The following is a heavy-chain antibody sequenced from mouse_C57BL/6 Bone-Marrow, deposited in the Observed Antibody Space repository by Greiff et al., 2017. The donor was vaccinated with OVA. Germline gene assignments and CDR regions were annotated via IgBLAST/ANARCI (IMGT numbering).Heavy chain of an antibody. D-gene: IGHD2-3*01. J-gene: IGHJ1*03. V-gene: IGHV5-12*01. CDR1: GFTFSDYY. Sequence: EVHLVESGGGLVQPGGSLKLSCAASGFTFSDYYMYWVRQTPEKRLEWVAYISNGGGSTYYPDTVKGRFTISRDNAKNTLYLQMSRLKSEDTAMYYCARHGYSWYFDVWGTGTTVTVSS. CDR3: ARHGYSWYFDV. CDR2: ISNGGGST.